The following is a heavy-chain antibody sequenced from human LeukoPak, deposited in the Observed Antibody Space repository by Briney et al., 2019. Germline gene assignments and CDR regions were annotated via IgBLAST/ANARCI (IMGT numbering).Heavy chain of an antibody. Sequence: SETLSLTCTVSGGSISGYYWSWIRQPPGEGLEWIGYIYYSGSTNYNPSLKSRVTILVDTSKNQFSLKLRSVTAADTAVYYCARHNPAGVSSFDYWGQGTLVTVSS. CDR1: GGSISGYY. CDR3: ARHNPAGVSSFDY. V-gene: IGHV4-59*08. D-gene: IGHD3-10*01. J-gene: IGHJ4*02. CDR2: IYYSGST.